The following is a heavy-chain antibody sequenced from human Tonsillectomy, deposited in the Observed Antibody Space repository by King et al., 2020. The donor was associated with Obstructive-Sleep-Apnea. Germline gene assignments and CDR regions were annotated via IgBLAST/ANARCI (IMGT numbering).Heavy chain of an antibody. Sequence: VQLVESVGGLVKPGGSLRLSCAASGFTFSSYIMNWVRQAPGKGLEWVSSISSSSSYIYYAVSVKGRFTISRDHVKNSLYLQMNILRSEDTAVYYCGRDLLSGRYYPYHYYVWDVWGQGTTLTVS. CDR1: GFTFSSYI. D-gene: IGHD1-26*01. CDR2: ISSSSSYI. CDR3: GRDLLSGRYYPYHYYVWDV. V-gene: IGHV3-21*01. J-gene: IGHJ6*02.